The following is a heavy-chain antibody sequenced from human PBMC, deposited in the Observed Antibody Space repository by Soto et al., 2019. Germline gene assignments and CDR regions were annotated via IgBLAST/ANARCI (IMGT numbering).Heavy chain of an antibody. D-gene: IGHD2-2*01. CDR3: TTDTGTGSEYCSSTSCYLRKNYYYYYMDV. CDR1: GFTFSNAW. CDR2: IKSKTDGGTT. V-gene: IGHV3-15*01. J-gene: IGHJ6*03. Sequence: GGSLRLSCAASGFTFSNAWMSWVRQAPGKGLEWVGRIKSKTDGGTTDYAAPVKGRFTISRDDSKNTLYLQMNSLKTEDTAVYYCTTDTGTGSEYCSSTSCYLRKNYYYYYMDVWGKGTTVTVSS.